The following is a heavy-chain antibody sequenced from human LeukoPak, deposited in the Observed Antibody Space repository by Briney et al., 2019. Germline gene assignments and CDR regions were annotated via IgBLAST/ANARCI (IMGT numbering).Heavy chain of an antibody. CDR3: ARKALNLGALGY. D-gene: IGHD3-16*01. CDR2: ISAYNGNT. CDR1: GYTFGSYG. Sequence: GASAKVSCKASGYTFGSYGFGWVRQAPGQALEWMGWISAYNGNTNYAQNLQDRITMTIDTSTSTVFMELRSLTSDDTAVYYCARKALNLGALGYWGQGTLVTVSS. J-gene: IGHJ4*02. V-gene: IGHV1-18*01.